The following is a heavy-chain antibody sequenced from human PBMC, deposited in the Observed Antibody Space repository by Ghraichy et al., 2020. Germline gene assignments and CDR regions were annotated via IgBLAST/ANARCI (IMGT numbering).Heavy chain of an antibody. CDR3: ARPGGEMATILGYFQH. J-gene: IGHJ1*01. Sequence: GSLNISCKGSGYSFTSYWIGWVRQMPGKGLEWMGIIYPGDSDTRYSPSFQGQVTISADKSISTAYLQWSSLKASDTAMYYCARPGGEMATILGYFQHWGQGTLVTVSS. D-gene: IGHD5-24*01. CDR2: IYPGDSDT. V-gene: IGHV5-51*01. CDR1: GYSFTSYW.